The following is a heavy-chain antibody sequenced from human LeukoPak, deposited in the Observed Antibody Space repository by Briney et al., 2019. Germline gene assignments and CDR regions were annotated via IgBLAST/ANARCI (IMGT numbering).Heavy chain of an antibody. CDR3: AKAAAADYFDY. CDR1: GFTVSSNY. CDR2: IYSGGST. J-gene: IGHJ4*02. D-gene: IGHD6-13*01. V-gene: IGHV3-53*05. Sequence: PGGSLRLSCAASGFTVSSNYMSWVRQAPGKGLEWVSVIYSGGSTYFADSVKGRFTISRDNSKNTLYLQMNSLRAEDTAVYYCAKAAAADYFDYWGQGTLVTVSS.